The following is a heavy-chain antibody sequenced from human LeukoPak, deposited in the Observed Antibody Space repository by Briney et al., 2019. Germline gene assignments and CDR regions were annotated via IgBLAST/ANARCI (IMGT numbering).Heavy chain of an antibody. CDR2: IKPDGSDK. Sequence: GGSLRLSCAASGFTFSTYWMTWVRRAPGKGLEWVAKIKPDGSDKYYVDSVKGRFTISRDNAKNSLYLQMNSLRADDTAVYYCARGRSTDVWGQGTTVTVSS. CDR3: ARGRSTDV. D-gene: IGHD5/OR15-5a*01. V-gene: IGHV3-7*01. J-gene: IGHJ6*02. CDR1: GFTFSTYW.